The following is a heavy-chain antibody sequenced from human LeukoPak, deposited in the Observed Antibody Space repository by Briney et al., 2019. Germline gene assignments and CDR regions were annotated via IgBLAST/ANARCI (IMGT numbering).Heavy chain of an antibody. D-gene: IGHD6-13*01. CDR1: GGSISSSSYY. CDR2: IYYSGSS. J-gene: IGHJ4*02. V-gene: IGHV4-39*01. CDR3: ARVFGSSWYPALDY. Sequence: KTSETLSLTCTVSGGSISSSSYYWGWIRQPPGKGLEWIGNIYYSGSSYYNPSLQSRVSISVDTSKNQFSLTLSPVTAADTAAYYCARVFGSSWYPALDYWGQGTLVTVSS.